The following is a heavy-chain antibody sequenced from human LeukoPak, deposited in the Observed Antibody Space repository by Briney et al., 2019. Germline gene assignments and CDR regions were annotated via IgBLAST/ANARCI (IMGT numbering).Heavy chain of an antibody. CDR1: GFTFSSYS. Sequence: GGSLRLSCAASGFTFSSYSMSWVRQAPGKGLEWVSSISSSGGYIYYAALVKGRFTISRDNAKNSLYLQTNSMRAEDTAVYYCARGGAAAELLGIWGQGTMVTVSS. CDR3: ARGGAAAELLGI. J-gene: IGHJ3*02. D-gene: IGHD6-13*01. V-gene: IGHV3-21*01. CDR2: ISSSGGYI.